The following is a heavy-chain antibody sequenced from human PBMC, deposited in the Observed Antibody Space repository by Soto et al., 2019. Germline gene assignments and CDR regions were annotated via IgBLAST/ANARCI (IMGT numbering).Heavy chain of an antibody. D-gene: IGHD1-20*01. CDR2: IYYSGST. V-gene: IGHV4-39*01. CDR3: ARCITGTTPDV. CDR1: GGSISSSSYY. J-gene: IGHJ6*02. Sequence: QLQLQESGPGLVKPSETLSLTCTVSGGSISSSSYYWGWIRQPPGKGLEWIGSIYYSGSTYYNPSLKSRVTISVDTSKNQFSLKLSSVTAADTAVYYCARCITGTTPDVWGQGTTVTVSS.